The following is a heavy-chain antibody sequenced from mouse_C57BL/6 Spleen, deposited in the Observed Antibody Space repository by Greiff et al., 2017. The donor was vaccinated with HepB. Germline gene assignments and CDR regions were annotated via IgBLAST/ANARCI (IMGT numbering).Heavy chain of an antibody. D-gene: IGHD1-1*01. V-gene: IGHV1-54*01. Sequence: VKLQQSGAELVRPGTSVKVSCKASGYAFTNYLIEWVKQRPGQGLEWIGVIDPGGGGTNYNEKFKGKATLTADKSSSTAYMQLSSLTSEDSAVSFFASDTTVVDWYFDVWGTGTTVTVSS. CDR1: GYAFTNYL. J-gene: IGHJ1*03. CDR2: IDPGGGGT. CDR3: ASDTTVVDWYFDV.